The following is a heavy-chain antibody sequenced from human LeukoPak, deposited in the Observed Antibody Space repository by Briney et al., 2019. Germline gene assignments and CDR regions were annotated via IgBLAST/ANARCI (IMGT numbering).Heavy chain of an antibody. V-gene: IGHV3-33*06. Sequence: PGRSLRLSCAASGFTFSSYGMHWVRQAPGKGLEWVAVIWYDGSNKYYADSVKGRFTISRDNSKNTLYLQMNSLRAEDTAVYYCAKESAKYCSGSSCYSDYWGQGTLVTVSS. D-gene: IGHD2-15*01. CDR2: IWYDGSNK. CDR3: AKESAKYCSGSSCYSDY. CDR1: GFTFSSYG. J-gene: IGHJ4*02.